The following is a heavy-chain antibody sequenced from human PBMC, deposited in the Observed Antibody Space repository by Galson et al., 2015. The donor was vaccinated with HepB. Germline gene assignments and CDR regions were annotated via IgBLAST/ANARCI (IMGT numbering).Heavy chain of an antibody. CDR2: MNPNSGNT. D-gene: IGHD4-11*01. J-gene: IGHJ4*02. CDR3: ARAPRRHDYKQQAYFDY. CDR1: GYTFTSYD. V-gene: IGHV1-8*01. Sequence: SVKVSCKASGYTFTSYDINWVRQATGQGLEWMGWMNPNSGNTGYAQKFQGRVMMTRDTSISTAYMELSSLRSEDTAVYYCARAPRRHDYKQQAYFDYWGQGTLVTVSS.